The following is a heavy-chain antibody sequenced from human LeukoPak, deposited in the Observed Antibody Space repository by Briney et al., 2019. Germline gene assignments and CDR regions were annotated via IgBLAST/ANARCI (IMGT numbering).Heavy chain of an antibody. CDR2: INPNRGST. J-gene: IGHJ4*02. D-gene: IGHD5-24*01. CDR1: GYTFTSYY. CDR3: ARAFRDGYNQYYFDY. Sequence: GASVKVSCKASGYTFTSYYMYWVRQAPGQGLEWMGIINPNRGSTSYAQKFQGRVTMTRDMSTSTVYMELSSLRSEDTAVYYCARAFRDGYNQYYFDYWGQGTLVTVSS. V-gene: IGHV1-46*01.